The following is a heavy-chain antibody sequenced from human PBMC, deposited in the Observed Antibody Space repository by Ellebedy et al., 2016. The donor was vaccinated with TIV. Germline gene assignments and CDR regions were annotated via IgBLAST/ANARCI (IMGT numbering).Heavy chain of an antibody. Sequence: GESLKISXAASGFTFSSYAMHWVRQAPGKGLEWVAVISYDGSNKYYADSVKGRFTISRDNSKNTLYLQMNSLRAEDTAVYYCAKDPAPSLRFLEWLFDYWGQGTLVTVSS. J-gene: IGHJ4*02. CDR2: ISYDGSNK. CDR3: AKDPAPSLRFLEWLFDY. V-gene: IGHV3-30-3*01. CDR1: GFTFSSYA. D-gene: IGHD3-3*01.